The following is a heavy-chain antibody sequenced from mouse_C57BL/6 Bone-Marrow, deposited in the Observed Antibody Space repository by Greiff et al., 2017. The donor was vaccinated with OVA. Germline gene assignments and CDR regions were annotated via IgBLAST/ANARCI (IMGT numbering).Heavy chain of an antibody. V-gene: IGHV2-2*01. CDR3: ASPIYYGFFAY. Sequence: VKLMESGPGLVQPSQSLSITCTVSGFSLTSYGVHWVRQSPGKGLEWLGVIWSGGSTDYNAAFISRLSISKDNSKSQVFFKMNSLQADDTAIYYCASPIYYGFFAYWGQGTLVTVSA. CDR2: IWSGGST. CDR1: GFSLTSYG. D-gene: IGHD2-2*01. J-gene: IGHJ3*01.